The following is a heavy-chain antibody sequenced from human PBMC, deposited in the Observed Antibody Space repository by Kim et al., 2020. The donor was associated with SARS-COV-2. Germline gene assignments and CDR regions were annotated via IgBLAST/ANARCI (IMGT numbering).Heavy chain of an antibody. CDR2: IYYSGST. CDR1: GGSVSSGSYY. D-gene: IGHD6-13*01. V-gene: IGHV4-61*01. J-gene: IGHJ6*02. CDR3: ARERVHAPPHNSSRQIWGRHGYYYYGMDV. Sequence: SETLSLTCTVSGGSVSSGSYYWSWIRQPPGKGLEWIGYIYYSGSTNYNPSLKSRVTISVDTSKNQFSLKLSSVTAADTAVYYCARERVHAPPHNSSRQIWGRHGYYYYGMDVWGQGTTVTVSS.